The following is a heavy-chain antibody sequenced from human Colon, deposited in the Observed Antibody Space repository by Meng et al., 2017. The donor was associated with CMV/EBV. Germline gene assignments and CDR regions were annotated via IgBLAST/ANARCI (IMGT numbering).Heavy chain of an antibody. CDR1: GGSVSNYF. V-gene: IGHV4-59*02. J-gene: IGHJ3*02. D-gene: IGHD2-15*01. CDR2: SYYIGDT. Sequence: GSLRLSCSVSGGSVSNYFWSWIRQSPGRGLEWIGYSYYIGDTTYNPSLKSRVTMSIDTSKNQFSLKLTSVTAADTAVYYCVRSKDIVIVEAAQAVFDIWGQGTMVTVSS. CDR3: VRSKDIVIVEAAQAVFDI.